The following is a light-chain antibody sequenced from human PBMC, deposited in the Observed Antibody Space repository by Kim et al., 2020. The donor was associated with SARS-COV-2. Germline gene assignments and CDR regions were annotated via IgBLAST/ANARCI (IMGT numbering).Light chain of an antibody. Sequence: SSELTQDPAVSVALGQTVRITCQGDSLRSYYATWYQQKPGQAPILVIYGKNNRPSGIPDRFSGSSSGNTASLTITGAQAEDEADYYCNPRDSNDNVVFGGGTSLTVL. J-gene: IGLJ2*01. CDR3: NPRDSNDNVV. CDR2: GKN. CDR1: SLRSYY. V-gene: IGLV3-19*01.